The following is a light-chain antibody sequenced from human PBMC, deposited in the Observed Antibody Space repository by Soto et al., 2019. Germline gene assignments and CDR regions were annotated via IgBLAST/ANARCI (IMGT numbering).Light chain of an antibody. V-gene: IGLV1-36*01. CDR3: GVWDDSLNGWV. J-gene: IGLJ3*02. CDR2: YDD. CDR1: TSNIGKNT. Sequence: QSVLTQPPSVSEGPGQRVTISCSGSTSNIGKNTVNWYQQLPGEAPKLFIYYDDLLASGVSDRFSGSKSGTSASLAISGLQSEDEADYYCGVWDDSLNGWVFGGGTKLTVL.